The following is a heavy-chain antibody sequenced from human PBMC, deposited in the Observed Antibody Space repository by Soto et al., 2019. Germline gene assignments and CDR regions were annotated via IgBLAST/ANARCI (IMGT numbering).Heavy chain of an antibody. CDR1: GYTFTSYG. Sequence: VASVKVSCKASGYTFTSYGISWVRQAPGQGLEWMGWIGAYNGNTNYAQKLQGRVTMTTDTSTSTAYMELRSLRSDDTAVYYCARHSRYSSGWDDFDYWGQGTLVTVSS. D-gene: IGHD6-19*01. CDR3: ARHSRYSSGWDDFDY. V-gene: IGHV1-18*01. CDR2: IGAYNGNT. J-gene: IGHJ4*02.